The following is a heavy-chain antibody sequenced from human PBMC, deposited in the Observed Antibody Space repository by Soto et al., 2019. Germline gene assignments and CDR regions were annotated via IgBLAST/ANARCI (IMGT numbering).Heavy chain of an antibody. D-gene: IGHD4-17*01. CDR2: IIPIFGTA. CDR1: GGTFSSYA. J-gene: IGHJ5*02. CDR3: ARGAGRTTVPTRP. V-gene: IGHV1-69*01. Sequence: QVQLVQSGAEVKKPGSSVKVSCKASGGTFSSYAISWVRQSPGQGLEWMGGIIPIFGTANYAQKFQGRVTITADESTSTAYMELSSLRPEATAWYHCARGAGRTTVPTRPWRQGTLVTVSS.